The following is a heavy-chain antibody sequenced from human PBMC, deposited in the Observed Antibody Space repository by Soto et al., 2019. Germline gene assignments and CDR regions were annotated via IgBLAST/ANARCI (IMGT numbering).Heavy chain of an antibody. D-gene: IGHD3-22*01. J-gene: IGHJ3*02. V-gene: IGHV1-8*01. Sequence: ASVNVSCKASGYTFTSYDINWVRQATGQGLEWMGWMNPNSGNTGYAQKFQGRVTMTRNTSISTAYMELSSLRSEDTAVYYCARVQDYYDWAFDIWGQGTMVTVSS. CDR3: ARVQDYYDWAFDI. CDR1: GYTFTSYD. CDR2: MNPNSGNT.